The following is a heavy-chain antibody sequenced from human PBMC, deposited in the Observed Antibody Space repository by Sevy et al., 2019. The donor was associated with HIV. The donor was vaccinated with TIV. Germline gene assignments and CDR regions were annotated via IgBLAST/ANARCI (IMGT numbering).Heavy chain of an antibody. D-gene: IGHD3-10*01. CDR3: ARGGDYLLVDY. CDR2: INHSGST. Sequence: SETLSLTCTVSGGSFSGFYWSWIRQPPGKGLQWIGEINHSGSTNYNSSLESRVTISVDTSKNQFSLKLTSVTAADTAVYYCARGGDYLLVDYWGQGTLVIVSS. V-gene: IGHV4-34*01. J-gene: IGHJ4*02. CDR1: GGSFSGFY.